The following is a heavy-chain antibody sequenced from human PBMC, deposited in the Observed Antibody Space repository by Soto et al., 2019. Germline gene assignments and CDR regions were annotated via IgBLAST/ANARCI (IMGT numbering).Heavy chain of an antibody. CDR1: GYTFTSYY. V-gene: IGHV1-46*01. CDR3: ARETAYCGGDCYHFDY. CDR2: INPSGGST. J-gene: IGHJ4*02. D-gene: IGHD2-21*02. Sequence: ASVKVSCKASGYTFTSYYMHWVGQAPGQGLEWMGIINPSGGSTSYAQKFQGRVTMTRDTSTSTVYMELSSLRSEDTAVYYCARETAYCGGDCYHFDYWGQGTLVTVSS.